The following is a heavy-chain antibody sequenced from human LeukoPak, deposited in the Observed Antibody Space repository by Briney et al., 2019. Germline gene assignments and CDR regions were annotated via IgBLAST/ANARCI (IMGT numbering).Heavy chain of an antibody. CDR1: GYIFTSYA. J-gene: IGHJ5*02. V-gene: IGHV1-3*01. CDR3: ARDIDRVFNWFDP. CDR2: INAGNGNT. D-gene: IGHD6-13*01. Sequence: ASVKVSCKASGYIFTSYAMHWVRQAPGQRLEWMGWINAGNGNTKYSQKFQGRVTITRDTSATTVYMELSSLRSEDTAVYYCARDIDRVFNWFDPWGQGTLVTVSS.